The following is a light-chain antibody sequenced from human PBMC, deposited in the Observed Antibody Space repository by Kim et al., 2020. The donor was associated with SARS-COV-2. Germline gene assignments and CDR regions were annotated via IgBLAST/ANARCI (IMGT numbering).Light chain of an antibody. Sequence: DFQMTQSPSSLSASVGDRVTITCRASQTISNFLAWVQQKPGMVPKLLIYSASTLHSGVPSRFSGSGSGTHFTLTISSLQPEDVATYYCQRYNSVPQAFGQGTKVDIK. CDR1: QTISNF. CDR2: SAS. CDR3: QRYNSVPQA. J-gene: IGKJ1*01. V-gene: IGKV1-27*01.